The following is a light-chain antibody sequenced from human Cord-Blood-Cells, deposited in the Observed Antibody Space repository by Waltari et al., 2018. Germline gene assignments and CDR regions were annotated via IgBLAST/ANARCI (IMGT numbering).Light chain of an antibody. J-gene: IGLJ2*01. CDR3: CSYAGDVV. V-gene: IGLV2-23*01. CDR1: SSDVGRYNL. CDR2: EGS. Sequence: QSALTQPASVSGSPGQSITISCTGTSSDVGRYNLVAWYQQPPGKAPKRMIYEGSKRPSGVSNRSSGSKPGNTASLTITGLQAEDEADYYCCSYAGDVVFGGGTKLTVL.